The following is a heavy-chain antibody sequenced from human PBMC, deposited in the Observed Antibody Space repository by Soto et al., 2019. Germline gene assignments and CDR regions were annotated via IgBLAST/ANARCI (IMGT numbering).Heavy chain of an antibody. J-gene: IGHJ4*02. D-gene: IGHD3-22*01. V-gene: IGHV3-74*01. CDR3: VRDYDSSGYNSDY. CDR2: INSEGTGT. CDR1: GFTFSIYW. Sequence: GGSLRLSCAASGFTFSIYWMHWVRQVPGKGLVWVSRINSEGTGTIYADSVKGRFTISRDNAKNTLYLQMNSLRAEDTAVYYCVRDYDSSGYNSDYWGQGTPVTVSS.